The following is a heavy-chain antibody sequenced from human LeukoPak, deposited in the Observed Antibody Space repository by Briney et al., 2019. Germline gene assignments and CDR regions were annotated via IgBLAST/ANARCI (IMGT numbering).Heavy chain of an antibody. J-gene: IGHJ4*02. CDR1: GFTFSSYA. V-gene: IGHV3-30-3*01. Sequence: PGGSLRLSCAASGFTFSSYAMHWVRQAPGKGLEWVAVISYDGSNKYYADSVKGRFTISRDNSKNTLYLQMNSLRAEDTAVYYCARGVWSSYHDYWGQGTLVTVSS. CDR3: ARGVWSSYHDY. CDR2: ISYDGSNK. D-gene: IGHD3-3*01.